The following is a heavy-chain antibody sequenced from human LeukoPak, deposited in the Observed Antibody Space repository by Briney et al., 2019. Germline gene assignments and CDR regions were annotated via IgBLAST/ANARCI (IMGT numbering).Heavy chain of an antibody. CDR2: ISGSGGST. CDR1: GFTFSSYA. CDR3: AKDVWSGIPSYDYVWGSSLAPRFGVFDI. Sequence: GGSLRLSCAASGFTFSSYAMSWVRQAPGKGLEWVSAISGSGGSTYYADSVKGRFTISRDNSKNTLYLQMNSLRAEDTAVYYCAKDVWSGIPSYDYVWGSSLAPRFGVFDIWGKGKMVTVSS. D-gene: IGHD3-16*01. V-gene: IGHV3-23*01. J-gene: IGHJ3*02.